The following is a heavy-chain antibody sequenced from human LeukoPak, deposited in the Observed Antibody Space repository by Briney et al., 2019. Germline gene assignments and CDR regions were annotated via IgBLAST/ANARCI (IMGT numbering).Heavy chain of an antibody. V-gene: IGHV1-2*02. J-gene: IGHJ5*02. Sequence: ASVRVSCTASGYTFTGYYMHWVRQAPGQGLEWMGWINPNSGGTNYAQKFQGRVTMTRDTSISTAYMGLSRLRSDDTAVYYCARDLAIFGVVIKQSSWFDLWGQGTLVTVSS. CDR1: GYTFTGYY. CDR2: INPNSGGT. CDR3: ARDLAIFGVVIKQSSWFDL. D-gene: IGHD3-3*01.